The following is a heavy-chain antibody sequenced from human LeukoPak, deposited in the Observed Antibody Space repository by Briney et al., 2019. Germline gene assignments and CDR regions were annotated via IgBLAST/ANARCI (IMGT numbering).Heavy chain of an antibody. CDR1: GFTFSSYW. CDR3: ARTDRDPFTIFGVVGPFDY. V-gene: IGHV3-7*01. CDR2: TKQDGSEK. Sequence: GGSLRLSCAASGFTFSSYWMSWVRQAPGKGLEWVANTKQDGSEKYYVDSVKGRFTISRDNAKNSLYLQMNSPRAEDTAVYYCARTDRDPFTIFGVVGPFDYWGQGTLVTVSS. J-gene: IGHJ4*02. D-gene: IGHD3-3*01.